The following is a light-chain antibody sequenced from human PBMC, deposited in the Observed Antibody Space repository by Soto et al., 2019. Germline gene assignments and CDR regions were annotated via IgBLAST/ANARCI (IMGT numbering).Light chain of an antibody. CDR1: SSDVGGYNY. CDR2: EVS. J-gene: IGLJ7*01. Sequence: QSALTQPASVSGSPGQSITISCTGTSSDVGGYNYVSWYQHHPGKAPKVIIYEVSNRPSGVSSRFSGSKSGNTASLTISGLQAEDEASYFCSSYTSSSTLVFGGGTQLTVL. CDR3: SSYTSSSTLV. V-gene: IGLV2-14*01.